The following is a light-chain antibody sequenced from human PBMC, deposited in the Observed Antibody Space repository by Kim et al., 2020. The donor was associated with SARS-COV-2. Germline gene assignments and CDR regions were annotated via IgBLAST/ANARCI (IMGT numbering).Light chain of an antibody. V-gene: IGLV3-1*01. Sequence: PGQTDNIACSGDKLGNTYVCWYQQKTGQSPGLVIYRDTRRPSGIPERFSGSNSGNTATLTISGTQPMDEADYYCQAWDSNSASVVFGGGTQLTVL. CDR2: RDT. CDR3: QAWDSNSASVV. CDR1: KLGNTY. J-gene: IGLJ2*01.